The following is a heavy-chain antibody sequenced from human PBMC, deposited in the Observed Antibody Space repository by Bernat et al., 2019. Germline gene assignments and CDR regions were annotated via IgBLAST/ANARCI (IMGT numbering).Heavy chain of an antibody. CDR2: IYYSGST. V-gene: IGHV4-31*11. CDR1: GYSISSGGYY. D-gene: IGHD3-16*01. Sequence: QVQLQESGPGLVKPSETLSLTCAVSGYSISSGGYYWSWIRQHPGKGLEWIGYIYYSGSTYYNPSLKSRVTISVDTSKNQFSLKLSSVTAADTAVYYCARTYDYVWGSKDAFDIWGQGTMVTVSS. CDR3: ARTYDYVWGSKDAFDI. J-gene: IGHJ3*02.